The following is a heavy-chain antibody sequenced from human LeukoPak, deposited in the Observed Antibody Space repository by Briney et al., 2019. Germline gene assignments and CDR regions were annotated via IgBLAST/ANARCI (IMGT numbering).Heavy chain of an antibody. CDR1: GGSFSGYY. Sequence: PSETLSLTCAVYGGSFSGYYWSWIRQPPGKGLEWIGEINHSGSTNYNPSLKSRVTISVDTSKNQFSLKLSSVTAADTAVYYCARKKGSRTYFDYWGQGTLVTVSS. V-gene: IGHV4-34*01. CDR2: INHSGST. CDR3: ARKKGSRTYFDY. J-gene: IGHJ4*02.